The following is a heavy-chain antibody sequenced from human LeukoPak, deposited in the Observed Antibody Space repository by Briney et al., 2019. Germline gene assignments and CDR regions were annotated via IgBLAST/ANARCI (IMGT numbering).Heavy chain of an antibody. J-gene: IGHJ4*02. D-gene: IGHD3-10*01. CDR3: ARDGPQGLWFGGYFDY. Sequence: PSETLSLTCTVSGGSISSSSYYWSWIRQPPGKGLEWIGYIYYSGSTNYNPSLKSRVTISVDTSKNQFSLKLSSVTAADTAVYYCARDGPQGLWFGGYFDYWGQGTLVTVSS. CDR1: GGSISSSSYY. CDR2: IYYSGST. V-gene: IGHV4-61*01.